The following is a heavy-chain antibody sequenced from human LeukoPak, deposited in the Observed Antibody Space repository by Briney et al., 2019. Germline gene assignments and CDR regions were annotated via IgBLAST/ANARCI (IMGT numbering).Heavy chain of an antibody. Sequence: GGSLRLSCAASGFTFSSYSMNWVRQAPGKGLEWVSSISSSSSYIYYADSVKGRFTISRDNAKNSLYLQMNSLRAEDTAVYYCAKDLRLTIDYWGQGTLVTVSS. CDR3: AKDLRLTIDY. CDR1: GFTFSSYS. V-gene: IGHV3-21*01. CDR2: ISSSSSYI. J-gene: IGHJ4*02. D-gene: IGHD4/OR15-4a*01.